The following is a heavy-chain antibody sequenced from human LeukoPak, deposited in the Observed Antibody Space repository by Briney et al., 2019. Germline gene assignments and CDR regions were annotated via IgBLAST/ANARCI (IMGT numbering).Heavy chain of an antibody. Sequence: GGSLRLSCAASGFTFSSYSMNWVRPAPGKGLEWVSSISSSSSYIYYADSVKGRFTISRDNAKNSLYLQMNSLRAEDTAVYYCARGSSSFGLFDYWGQGTLVTVSS. CDR3: ARGSSSFGLFDY. V-gene: IGHV3-21*01. CDR1: GFTFSSYS. J-gene: IGHJ4*02. D-gene: IGHD6-6*01. CDR2: ISSSSSYI.